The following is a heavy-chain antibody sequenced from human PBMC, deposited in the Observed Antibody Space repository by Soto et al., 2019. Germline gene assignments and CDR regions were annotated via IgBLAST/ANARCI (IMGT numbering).Heavy chain of an antibody. Sequence: QVQLQESGPGLVKPSQTLSLTCTVSGGSISSGGYYWSWIRQHPGKGLEWIGYIYYSGSTYYNPSLQSRVTISVDTSKNQFSLKLSSVTAADTAVYYCARERSNYDFWSGAGGGMDVWGQGTTVTVSS. CDR2: IYYSGST. V-gene: IGHV4-31*03. CDR1: GGSISSGGYY. D-gene: IGHD3-3*01. J-gene: IGHJ6*02. CDR3: ARERSNYDFWSGAGGGMDV.